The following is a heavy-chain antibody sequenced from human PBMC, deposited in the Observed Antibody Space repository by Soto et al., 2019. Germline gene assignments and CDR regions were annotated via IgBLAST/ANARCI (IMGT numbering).Heavy chain of an antibody. V-gene: IGHV6-1*01. Sequence: SQTLSLTCATTGDSVSSNSAGWSWVRQSPSRGLEWLGRTYYRSKWYYGYAVSVRGRITINPDTSKNQYSLQLNSVTPEDTAVYFCARGEQYSGRIFDYWGQGTLVTVSS. CDR1: GDSVSSNSAG. J-gene: IGHJ4*01. D-gene: IGHD1-26*01. CDR2: TYYRSKWYY. CDR3: ARGEQYSGRIFDY.